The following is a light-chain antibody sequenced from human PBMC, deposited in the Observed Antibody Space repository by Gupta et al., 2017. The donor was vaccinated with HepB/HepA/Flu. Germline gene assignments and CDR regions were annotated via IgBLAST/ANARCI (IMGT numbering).Light chain of an antibody. V-gene: IGLV2-8*01. Sequence: QSALTQPRSASGSPGQSLTIFCTGTSSDVSGYNFVSWFQQHPGKVPQLMIYEVNRRPSGLPELFCGSKSGNAAFITASGLEAEDDAYYYCTSYAGSNNLVFGGGTKLTVL. CDR2: EVN. J-gene: IGLJ2*01. CDR1: SSDVSGYNF. CDR3: TSYAGSNNLV.